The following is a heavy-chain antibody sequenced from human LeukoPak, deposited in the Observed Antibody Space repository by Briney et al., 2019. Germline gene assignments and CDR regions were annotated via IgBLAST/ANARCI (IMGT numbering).Heavy chain of an antibody. J-gene: IGHJ6*02. V-gene: IGHV3-7*03. Sequence: GGSLRLSCAASGFTFSGYWMHWVRQAPGKGLEWVANIKQDGTVKYYVDSVKGRFTISRDNAKNSLYLQMNSLRAEDTALYHCARNNGMDVWGQGTTVIVSS. CDR3: ARNNGMDV. CDR1: GFTFSGYW. CDR2: IKQDGTVK.